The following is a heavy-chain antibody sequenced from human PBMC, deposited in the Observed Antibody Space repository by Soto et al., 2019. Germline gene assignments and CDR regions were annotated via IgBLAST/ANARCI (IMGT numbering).Heavy chain of an antibody. V-gene: IGHV3-23*03. CDR1: GFTFSDYT. J-gene: IGHJ4*02. CDR2: ILADLKT. Sequence: EVQLLESGGGLVQPGGSLTLSCAASGFTFSDYTMTWVRQAPGKVLECTSVILADLKTYYAGSVRGRFTISRDNSKNTLYLQMDSLRVEDTAVYYCARRVEGYFDYWAQGALVTVSS. CDR3: ARRVEGYFDY.